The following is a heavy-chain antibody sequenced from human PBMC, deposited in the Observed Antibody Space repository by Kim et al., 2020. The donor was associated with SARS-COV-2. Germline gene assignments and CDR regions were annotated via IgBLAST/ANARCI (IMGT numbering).Heavy chain of an antibody. J-gene: IGHJ4*02. Sequence: VGSLRLSCAASGFTVSSNYMSWVRQAPGKGLEWVSVIYSGGSTYYADSVKGRFTISRDNSKNTLYLQMNSLRAEDTAVYYCARWEGVNFFDYWGQGTLVTVSS. CDR3: ARWEGVNFFDY. CDR1: GFTVSSNY. D-gene: IGHD1-26*01. V-gene: IGHV3-66*02. CDR2: IYSGGST.